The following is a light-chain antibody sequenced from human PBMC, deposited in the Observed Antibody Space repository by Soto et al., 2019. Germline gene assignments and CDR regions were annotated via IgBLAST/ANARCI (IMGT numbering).Light chain of an antibody. CDR2: ETS. V-gene: IGKV3-11*01. Sequence: EIVLTQSPATLSLSAGERVTLSCRSSQSVDTMVAWYQQQVGRTPRLLIYETSSRATGVPARFSGSGSGTDVTLTISRPAPEDFEIFFCKVRSDRPPFTYTFGQGTKLEVK. CDR3: KVRSDRPPFTYT. CDR1: QSVDTM. J-gene: IGKJ2*01.